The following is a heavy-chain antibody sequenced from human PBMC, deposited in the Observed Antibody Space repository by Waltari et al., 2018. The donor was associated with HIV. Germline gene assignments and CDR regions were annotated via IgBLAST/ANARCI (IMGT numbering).Heavy chain of an antibody. CDR1: GYTFTSYA. J-gene: IGHJ4*02. V-gene: IGHV1-3*01. Sequence: QVQLVQSGAEVKKPGASVKVSCKASGYTFTSYAMHWGRQAPGQRLECMGGINAVNGNTKYSQKFQGRVTITRDTSASTAYMELSSLRSEDTAVYYCARGEIQLGIDYWGQGTLVTVSS. CDR3: ARGEIQLGIDY. CDR2: INAVNGNT. D-gene: IGHD5-18*01.